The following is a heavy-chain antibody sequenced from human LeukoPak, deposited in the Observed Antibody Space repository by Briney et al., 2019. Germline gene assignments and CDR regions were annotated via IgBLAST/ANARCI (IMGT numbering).Heavy chain of an antibody. J-gene: IGHJ4*02. Sequence: SETLSLTCAVYGGSFSGYYWSWIRQPPGKGLEWIGEINHSGSTNYNPSLKSRVTISVDTSKNQFSLKLSSVTAADTAVYYCARGQGQIAARLDYWGQGTLVTVSS. CDR2: INHSGST. CDR1: GGSFSGYY. V-gene: IGHV4-34*01. CDR3: ARGQGQIAARLDY. D-gene: IGHD6-6*01.